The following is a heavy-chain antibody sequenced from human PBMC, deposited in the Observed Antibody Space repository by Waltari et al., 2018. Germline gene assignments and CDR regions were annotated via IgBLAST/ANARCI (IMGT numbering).Heavy chain of an antibody. V-gene: IGHV1-69*04. Sequence: QVQLVQSGAEVKKPGSSVKVSCKASGGTFSSYAISWVRQAPGQGLEWMGRIIPNLGIANDAQKFQGRVTITAEKSTSTAYMELSSLRSEDTTVYYWARDQRIVVGVKAYYYYGMDVWGQGTTVTVSS. CDR3: ARDQRIVVGVKAYYYYGMDV. D-gene: IGHD3-22*01. CDR2: IIPNLGIA. J-gene: IGHJ6*02. CDR1: GGTFSSYA.